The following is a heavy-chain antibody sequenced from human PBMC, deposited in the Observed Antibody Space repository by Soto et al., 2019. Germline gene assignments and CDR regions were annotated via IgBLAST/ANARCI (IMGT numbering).Heavy chain of an antibody. Sequence: GGSLRLSCAASGFMFGSYWMTWVRHAPGKGLQWVANIKRDGSEKYYVDSVKGRFTISRDNADNLVFLDMNSLRVDDTATYYCARVRANDYEVDYWGQGALVTVSS. D-gene: IGHD4-17*01. CDR1: GFMFGSYW. J-gene: IGHJ4*02. V-gene: IGHV3-7*03. CDR2: IKRDGSEK. CDR3: ARVRANDYEVDY.